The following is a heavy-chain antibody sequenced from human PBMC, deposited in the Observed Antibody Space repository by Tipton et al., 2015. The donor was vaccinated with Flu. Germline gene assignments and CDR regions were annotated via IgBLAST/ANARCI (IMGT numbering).Heavy chain of an antibody. V-gene: IGHV4-39*07. J-gene: IGHJ4*02. D-gene: IGHD3-16*02. CDR1: GDSMTSSRYY. CDR2: IFHSGST. CDR3: ARDYLLGDLSFFDN. Sequence: TLSLTCSVSGDSMTSSRYYWGWIRQPPGKGLEWIGSIFHSGSTYYNPSLKSRVTISVDTSKNQFSLKLISVTAADTAVYYCARDYLLGDLSFFDNWGQGTLVTVSS.